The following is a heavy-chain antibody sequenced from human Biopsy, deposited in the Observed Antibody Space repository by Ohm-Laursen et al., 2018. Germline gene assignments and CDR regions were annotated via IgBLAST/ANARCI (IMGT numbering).Heavy chain of an antibody. V-gene: IGHV4-59*01. CDR1: GGSLNFYY. J-gene: IGHJ4*02. CDR3: VRGRSPANY. CDR2: MYYSGST. Sequence: SETLSLTCTVSGGSLNFYYWSWIRQPPGKGLEWIGYMYYSGSTKYSPSLKNRVTVSFDTSRNQFSLKLTSMTPADTAVYYCVRGRSPANYWGQGTLVTVSS. D-gene: IGHD3-16*01.